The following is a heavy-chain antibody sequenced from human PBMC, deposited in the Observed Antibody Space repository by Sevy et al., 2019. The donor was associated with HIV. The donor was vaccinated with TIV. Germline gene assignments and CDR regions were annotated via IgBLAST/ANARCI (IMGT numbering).Heavy chain of an antibody. V-gene: IGHV4-39*01. Sequence: SETLSLTCTVSGGSISSSSYYWGWIRQPPGKGLEWIGSMYYSGSTYYNPSLKSRVTISVDTSKNQFSLKLSSVTAADTAVYYCARHEDVLRYFDWLLPPGYFDYWGQGTLVTVSS. CDR2: MYYSGST. J-gene: IGHJ4*02. CDR1: GGSISSSSYY. D-gene: IGHD3-9*01. CDR3: ARHEDVLRYFDWLLPPGYFDY.